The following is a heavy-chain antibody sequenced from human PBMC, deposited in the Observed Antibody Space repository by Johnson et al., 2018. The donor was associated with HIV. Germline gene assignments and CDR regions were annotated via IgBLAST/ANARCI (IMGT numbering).Heavy chain of an antibody. J-gene: IGHJ3*01. V-gene: IGHV3-30*03. CDR1: GFSLGSFG. CDR2: ISYDGTET. D-gene: IGHD6-6*01. Sequence: QVQLVESGGGVVQPGRSLRLSYAASGFSLGSFGMHWVRQAPGKGLEWVAVISYDGTETYYAESVKARFTISRDNSKNTLYLVINRVRPEDTAVYYCARGQIAARWSDALHFWGQGTKVTISS. CDR3: ARGQIAARWSDALHF.